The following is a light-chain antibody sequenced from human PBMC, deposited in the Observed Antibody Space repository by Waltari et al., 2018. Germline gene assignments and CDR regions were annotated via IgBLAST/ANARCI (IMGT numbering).Light chain of an antibody. Sequence: DIHLTQSPPSVSASVGDRVTITCRASQSISNYLNWYRQKPGNAPNLLIYAASILQSGVTSRFSGSGSGTDFTLSITGLQHEDFATYYCQQSYGTLYTFGQGTKVEI. CDR3: QQSYGTLYT. CDR2: AAS. CDR1: QSISNY. V-gene: IGKV1-39*01. J-gene: IGKJ2*01.